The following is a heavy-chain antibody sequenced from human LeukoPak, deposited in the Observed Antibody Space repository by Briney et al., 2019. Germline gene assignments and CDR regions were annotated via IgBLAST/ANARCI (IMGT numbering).Heavy chain of an antibody. CDR2: IYSGGST. CDR3: ARGEYQLPQGN. Sequence: PGGSLRLSCAASGFTVSSNYMSWVRQAPGKGLEWVSVIYSGGSTYYADSVKGRLTISRDNSKNTLYLQMNSLRAEDTAVYYCARGEYQLPQGNWGQGTLVTVSS. J-gene: IGHJ4*02. CDR1: GFTVSSNY. D-gene: IGHD2-2*01. V-gene: IGHV3-66*02.